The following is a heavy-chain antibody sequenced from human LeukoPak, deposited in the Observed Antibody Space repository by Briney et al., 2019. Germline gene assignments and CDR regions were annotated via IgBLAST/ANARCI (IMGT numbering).Heavy chain of an antibody. J-gene: IGHJ4*02. CDR3: ARDSSGWYDY. D-gene: IGHD6-19*01. CDR1: GGSISSYY. Sequence: SETLSLTCTVSGGSISSYYWSWIRQPPGKGLEWIGYISYSGSTNYNPSLKSRVTISVDTSKNQFSLTLSSVTAPATAVYYCARDSSGWYDYWGQGTLVTVSS. CDR2: ISYSGST. V-gene: IGHV4-59*01.